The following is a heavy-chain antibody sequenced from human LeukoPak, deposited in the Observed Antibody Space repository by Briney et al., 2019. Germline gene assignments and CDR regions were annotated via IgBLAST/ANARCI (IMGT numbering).Heavy chain of an antibody. CDR3: ARGSGSYYATTYYFDY. CDR1: GFTVSSYY. V-gene: IGHV3-66*02. J-gene: IGHJ4*02. D-gene: IGHD1-26*01. CDR2: IYSGGST. Sequence: GGSLRLSCAASGFTVSSYYMSWVRQAPGKGLEWVSVIYSGGSTYYADSVKGRFTISRDNSKNTLYLRMNSLRAEDTAVYYCARGSGSYYATTYYFDYWGQGTLVTVSS.